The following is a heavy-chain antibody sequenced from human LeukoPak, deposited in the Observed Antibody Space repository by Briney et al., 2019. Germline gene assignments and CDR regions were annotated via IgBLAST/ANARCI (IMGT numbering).Heavy chain of an antibody. CDR1: GGTFSSYA. CDR3: AGDGQQWPKSLDY. J-gene: IGHJ4*02. Sequence: ASVKVSCKASGGTFSSYAISWVRQAPGQGLEWMGRIIPILGIATYAQKFQGRVTITADKSTSTAHMELSSLRSEDTAVYYCAGDGQQWPKSLDYWGQGTLSPSPQ. V-gene: IGHV1-69*04. CDR2: IIPILGIA. D-gene: IGHD5-18*01.